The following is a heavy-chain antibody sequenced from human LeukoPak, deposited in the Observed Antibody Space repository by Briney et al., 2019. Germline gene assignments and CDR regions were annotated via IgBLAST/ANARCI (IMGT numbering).Heavy chain of an antibody. V-gene: IGHV1-2*02. D-gene: IGHD6-6*01. J-gene: IGHJ6*03. CDR3: ARDLSSSSGLGYMDV. Sequence: ASVKVSCKASGYTFTGYYMHWVRQAPGQGLEWMGWINPNSGGTNYAQKFQGRVTMTRDTSIGTAYMELSRLRSDDTAVYYCARDLSSSSGLGYMDVWGKGTTVTVSS. CDR2: INPNSGGT. CDR1: GYTFTGYY.